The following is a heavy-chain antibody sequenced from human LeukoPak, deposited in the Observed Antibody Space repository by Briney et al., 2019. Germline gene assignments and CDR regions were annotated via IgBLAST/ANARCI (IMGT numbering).Heavy chain of an antibody. CDR3: ARHLMNYVWGSYRSYYFDY. Sequence: SETLSLTCAVYGGSFSGYYWSWIRQPPRKGLEWMGEINHSGSTNYNPSLKSRVTISVDTSKNQFSLKLSSVTAADTAVYYCARHLMNYVWGSYRSYYFDYWGQGTLVTVSS. V-gene: IGHV4-34*01. D-gene: IGHD3-16*02. CDR1: GGSFSGYY. J-gene: IGHJ4*02. CDR2: INHSGST.